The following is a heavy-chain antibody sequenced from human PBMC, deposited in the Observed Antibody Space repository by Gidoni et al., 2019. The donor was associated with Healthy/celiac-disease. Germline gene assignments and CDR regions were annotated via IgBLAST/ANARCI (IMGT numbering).Heavy chain of an antibody. V-gene: IGHV4-59*01. J-gene: IGHJ4*02. Sequence: QLQLQESGPRLVKPSETLSLTCTASAGAISSYYWSWIRQPPGKGLEWIGYIYYSGSTNYNPSLKSRVTIAVDTSKNQFSLKLSSVTAADTAVYYCARETSTHLRVWGDYGIFDYWGQGTLVTVSS. CDR3: ARETSTHLRVWGDYGIFDY. CDR2: IYYSGST. D-gene: IGHD4-17*01. CDR1: AGAISSYY.